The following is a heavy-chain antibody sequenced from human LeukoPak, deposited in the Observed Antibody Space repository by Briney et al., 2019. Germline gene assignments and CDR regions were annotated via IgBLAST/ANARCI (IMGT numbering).Heavy chain of an antibody. Sequence: SETLSLTCAVYGGSFSGYYWSWLRQPPGKGLEWIGEINHSGSTNYNPSLKSRVTISVDTSKNQFSLKLSSGHAAETAVYYCGGGNSVSAYDYWGQGTLVTVSS. CDR3: GGGNSVSAYDY. J-gene: IGHJ4*02. D-gene: IGHD4-23*01. CDR2: INHSGST. CDR1: GGSFSGYY. V-gene: IGHV4-34*01.